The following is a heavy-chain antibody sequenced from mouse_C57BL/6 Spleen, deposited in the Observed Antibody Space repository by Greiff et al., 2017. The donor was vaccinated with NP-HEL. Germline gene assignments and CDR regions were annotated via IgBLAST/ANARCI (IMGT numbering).Heavy chain of an antibody. J-gene: IGHJ1*03. CDR2: INPGSGGT. D-gene: IGHD1-1*01. V-gene: IGHV1-54*01. Sequence: VQLQQSGAELVRPGTSVKVSCKASGYAFTNYLIEWVKQRPGQSLEWIGVINPGSGGTNYNEKFKGKATLTADRSSSTAYMQLSSLTSEDSAVYFCARLTTVVATRYFDVGGTGTTVTVSS. CDR1: GYAFTNYL. CDR3: ARLTTVVATRYFDV.